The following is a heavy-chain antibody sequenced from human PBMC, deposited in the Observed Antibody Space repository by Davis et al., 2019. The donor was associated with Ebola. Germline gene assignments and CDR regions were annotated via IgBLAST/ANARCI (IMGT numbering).Heavy chain of an antibody. CDR1: VITFSSYA. J-gene: IGHJ6*04. V-gene: IGHV3-23*01. CDR3: AKSGLSFGVVKYHYGMDV. D-gene: IGHD3-3*01. CDR2: ISGSGGST. Sequence: GESLKISCTDPVITFSSYAMTCVRQAPGKGLEWVSAISGSGGSTYYGESVKGRFTISRDNSKKTLYLQMNSLRAEDTAVYYCAKSGLSFGVVKYHYGMDVWCKGTTVTVSS.